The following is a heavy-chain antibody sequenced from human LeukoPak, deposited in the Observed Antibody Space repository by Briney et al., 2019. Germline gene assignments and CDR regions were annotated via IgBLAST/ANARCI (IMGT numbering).Heavy chain of an antibody. CDR2: ISYDGSNK. Sequence: PGRSLRLSCAASGFTFSSYGMHWVRQAPGKGLEWVAAISYDGSNKYYADSVKGRFTISRDNSKNTLYLQMNSLRAEDTAVYYCAKDSFRYGVVIRNYWGQGTLVTVSS. CDR3: AKDSFRYGVVIRNY. D-gene: IGHD3-3*01. J-gene: IGHJ4*02. CDR1: GFTFSSYG. V-gene: IGHV3-30*18.